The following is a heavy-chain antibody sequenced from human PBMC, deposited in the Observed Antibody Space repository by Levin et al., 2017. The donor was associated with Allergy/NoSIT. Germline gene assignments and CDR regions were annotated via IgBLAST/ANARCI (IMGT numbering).Heavy chain of an antibody. Sequence: LSLTCAASGFSFSNEGMHWVRQAPGKGLEWVAVVSSDQSNKFYGDSVRGRFAISRDNSKNTLYLQMDSLRPEDTARYYCARRRGYGSDSFNFWGQGTLVTVSS. V-gene: IGHV3-30*03. J-gene: IGHJ4*02. CDR1: GFSFSNEG. D-gene: IGHD6-19*01. CDR2: VSSDQSNK. CDR3: ARRRGYGSDSFNF.